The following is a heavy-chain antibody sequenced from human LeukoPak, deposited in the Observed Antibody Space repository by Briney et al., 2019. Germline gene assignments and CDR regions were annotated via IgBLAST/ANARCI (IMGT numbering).Heavy chain of an antibody. Sequence: GESLKISCKGSGYSFTNYWIGWVRQMPGKGLEWMGIIFLGDSDTRYSPSFQGQVTISADKSISTAYLQWSSLKASDTAMYYCARQSLTYYYDSSGYCYFDYWGQGTLVTVSS. J-gene: IGHJ4*02. V-gene: IGHV5-51*01. CDR2: IFLGDSDT. CDR3: ARQSLTYYYDSSGYCYFDY. CDR1: GYSFTNYW. D-gene: IGHD3-22*01.